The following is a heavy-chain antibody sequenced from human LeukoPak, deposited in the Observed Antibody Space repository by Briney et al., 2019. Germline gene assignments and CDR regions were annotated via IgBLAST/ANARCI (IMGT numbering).Heavy chain of an antibody. J-gene: IGHJ4*02. CDR2: IYPGDSDT. D-gene: IGHD6-6*01. Sequence: GESLKISCKGSGYIFNNYWIGWVRQMPGKGLEWMAIIYPGDSDTRYSPSFQGQVTISVDKSISTAYLQWSSLKASDTAMYYCARQVALEYSSYDYWGQGTLVTVSS. CDR3: ARQVALEYSSYDY. CDR1: GYIFNNYW. V-gene: IGHV5-51*01.